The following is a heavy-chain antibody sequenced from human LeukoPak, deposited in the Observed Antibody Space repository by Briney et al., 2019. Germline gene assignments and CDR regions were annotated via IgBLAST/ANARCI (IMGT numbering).Heavy chain of an antibody. V-gene: IGHV4-39*01. CDR1: GGSISSSSYY. CDR3: ARGKRQTDY. CDR2: IYYNGRT. Sequence: SETLSLTCAVSGGSISSSSYYWGWIRQPPGKGLEWIGSIYYNGRTYYNPSLKSRVTISVDTSKNQFSLKLSSVTAADTAVYYCARGKRQTDYWGQGTLVTVSS. J-gene: IGHJ4*02.